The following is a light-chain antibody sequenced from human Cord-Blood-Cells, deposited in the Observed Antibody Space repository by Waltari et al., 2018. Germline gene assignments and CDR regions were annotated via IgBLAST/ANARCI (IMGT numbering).Light chain of an antibody. J-gene: IGKJ1*01. Sequence: EIVLTQSRGTLSLSQGERATLSCRASQSVSSSYLAWYQQKPGQAPRLLIYGASSRATGIPDRFSGSGSGTDFTLTISRLEPEDFAVYYCQQYGSSPWTFGQGTKVEIK. CDR3: QQYGSSPWT. V-gene: IGKV3-20*01. CDR2: GAS. CDR1: QSVSSSY.